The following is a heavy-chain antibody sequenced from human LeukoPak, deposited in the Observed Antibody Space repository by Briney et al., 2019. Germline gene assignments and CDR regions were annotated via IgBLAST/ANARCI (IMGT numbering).Heavy chain of an antibody. CDR2: LYSGGNT. CDR3: ARVGRGDTYGYVDY. J-gene: IGHJ4*02. Sequence: GGSLRLSCAASGFTVSSNYMSWVRQTLGKGLAWVSVLYSGGNTYYADSVKGRFTISRDNSKNMLFLQMNSLRAEDTAVYYCARVGRGDTYGYVDYWGQGTLVTVSS. V-gene: IGHV3-66*01. D-gene: IGHD5-18*01. CDR1: GFTVSSNY.